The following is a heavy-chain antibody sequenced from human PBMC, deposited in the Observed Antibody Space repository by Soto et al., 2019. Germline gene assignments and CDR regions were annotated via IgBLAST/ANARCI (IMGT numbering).Heavy chain of an antibody. Sequence: GASVKVSCKASGYTFTGYYMHWVRQAPGQGLEWMGWINPNSGGTNYAQKFQGRVTMTRDTSISTAYMELSRLRSDDTAVYYCARDFLDTAMVHYYYYYGMDVWGQGTTVTVSS. CDR2: INPNSGGT. J-gene: IGHJ6*02. CDR1: GYTFTGYY. D-gene: IGHD5-18*01. CDR3: ARDFLDTAMVHYYYYYGMDV. V-gene: IGHV1-2*02.